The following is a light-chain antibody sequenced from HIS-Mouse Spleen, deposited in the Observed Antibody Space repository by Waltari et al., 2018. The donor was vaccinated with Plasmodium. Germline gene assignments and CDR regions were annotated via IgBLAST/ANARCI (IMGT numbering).Light chain of an antibody. CDR2: DVS. Sequence: QSALTQPPSVSGSPGQSVTISCTGTSSYVGGYNYFSWYQQHPGKAPKLMIYDVSKRPSGVPDRFSGSKSGNTASLTISGLQAEDEADYYCCSYAGSYTWVFGGGTKLTVL. CDR1: SSYVGGYNY. V-gene: IGLV2-11*01. CDR3: CSYAGSYTWV. J-gene: IGLJ2*01.